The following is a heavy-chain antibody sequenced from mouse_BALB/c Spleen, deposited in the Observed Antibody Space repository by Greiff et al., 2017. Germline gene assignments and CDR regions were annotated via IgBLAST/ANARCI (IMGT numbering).Heavy chain of an antibody. CDR1: GYSITSGYY. CDR2: ISYDGSN. Sequence: EVQLQESGPGLVKPSQSLSLTCSVTGYSITSGYYWNWIRQFPGNKLEWMGYISYDGSNNYNPSLKNRISITRDTSKNQFFLKLNSVTTEDTATYYCARTGYYGSSYAMDYWGQGTSVTVSS. J-gene: IGHJ4*01. V-gene: IGHV3-6*02. D-gene: IGHD1-1*01. CDR3: ARTGYYGSSYAMDY.